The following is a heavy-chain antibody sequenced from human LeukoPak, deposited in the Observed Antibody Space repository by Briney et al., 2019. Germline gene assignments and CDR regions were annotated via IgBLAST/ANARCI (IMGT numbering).Heavy chain of an antibody. CDR3: AREHDSSGYRGTFDAFDI. CDR2: IIPIFGTA. J-gene: IGHJ3*02. D-gene: IGHD3-22*01. V-gene: IGHV1-69*05. CDR1: GGTFSSYA. Sequence: SVKVSFKASGGTFSSYAISWVRQAPGQGLEWMGRIIPIFGTANYAQKFQGRVTITTDESTSTAYMELSSLRSEDTAVYYCAREHDSSGYRGTFDAFDIWGQGTMVTVSS.